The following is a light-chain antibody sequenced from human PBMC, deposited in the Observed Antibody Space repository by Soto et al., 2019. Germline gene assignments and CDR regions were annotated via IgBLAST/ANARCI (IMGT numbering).Light chain of an antibody. CDR3: QQGLTTPLT. V-gene: IGKV1-39*01. CDR2: SAS. J-gene: IGKJ4*01. CDR1: QTVSLY. Sequence: DIQMTQAPSSLSASVGDRVTITCRASQTVSLYLNWYQQKPGRAPKLLISSASRLQSGVPSRFSGSGSGTDFTLTISSLQPEDSATYYCQQGLTTPLTFGGGAKVEI.